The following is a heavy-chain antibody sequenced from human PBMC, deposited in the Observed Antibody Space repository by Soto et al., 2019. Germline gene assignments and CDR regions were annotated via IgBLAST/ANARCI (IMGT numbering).Heavy chain of an antibody. D-gene: IGHD4-17*01. V-gene: IGHV4-34*01. Sequence: SETLSLTCAAYGWSFSGYYWSWIRQAPGKGLEWIGEINHSGSTNYNPSLTSRVTISVDTSKNQFSLKLSSVTAADTAVYYCASDYGEFDYWGQGTQVTVSS. CDR1: GWSFSGYY. CDR2: INHSGST. CDR3: ASDYGEFDY. J-gene: IGHJ4*02.